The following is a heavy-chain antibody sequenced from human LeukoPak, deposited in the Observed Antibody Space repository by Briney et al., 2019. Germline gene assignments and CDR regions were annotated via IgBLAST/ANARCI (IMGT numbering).Heavy chain of an antibody. D-gene: IGHD5-24*01. CDR1: SGSISSSSYY. CDR2: IYYSGST. CDR3: ASFCRDGYNCVGDFDY. Sequence: SETLSLTCTVSSGSISSSSYYWGWIRQPPGKGLEWIGSIYYSGSTYYNPSLKSRVTISVDTSKNQFSLKLSSVAAADTAVYYCASFCRDGYNCVGDFDYWGQGTLVTVSS. J-gene: IGHJ4*02. V-gene: IGHV4-39*01.